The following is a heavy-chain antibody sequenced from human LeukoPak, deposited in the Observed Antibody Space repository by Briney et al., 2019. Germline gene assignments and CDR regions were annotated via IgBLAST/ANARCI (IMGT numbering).Heavy chain of an antibody. CDR2: IWYDGSNK. D-gene: IGHD3-10*01. CDR1: GFTFSSYG. CDR3: ARSLRVGFGGSPLDY. J-gene: IGHJ4*02. Sequence: GGSPRLSCAASGFTFSSYGMHWVRQAPGKGLEWVAVIWYDGSNKYYADSVKGRSTISRDNSKNTLYLQMNSLRAEDTAVYYCARSLRVGFGGSPLDYWGQGTLVTVSS. V-gene: IGHV3-33*01.